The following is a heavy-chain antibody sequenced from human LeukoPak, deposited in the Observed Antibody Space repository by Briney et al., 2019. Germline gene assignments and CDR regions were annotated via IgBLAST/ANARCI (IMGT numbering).Heavy chain of an antibody. D-gene: IGHD3-3*01. J-gene: IGHJ4*02. CDR1: GGSISSYY. CDR3: ATIYDLWSGLGNYFDY. V-gene: IGHV4-59*01. Sequence: SETLSLTCTVSGGSISSYYWSWIRQPPGKGLEWIGYIYYSGSTNYNPSLKSRVTISVDTSKNQLSLKLSSVTAADTAVYYCATIYDLWSGLGNYFDYWGQGTLVTVSS. CDR2: IYYSGST.